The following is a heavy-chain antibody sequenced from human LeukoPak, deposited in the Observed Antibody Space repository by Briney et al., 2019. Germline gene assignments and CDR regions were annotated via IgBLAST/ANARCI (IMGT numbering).Heavy chain of an antibody. CDR3: ARGHSSSWYSVLQLPGSMDV. CDR1: GFTFSSYD. V-gene: IGHV3-13*01. J-gene: IGHJ6*02. CDR2: IGTAGDT. Sequence: GGSLRLSCAASGFTFSSYDMHWVRQATGKGLEWVSAIGTAGDTYYPGSVKGRFTISRENAKNSLYLQMNSLRAGDTAVYYCARGHSSSWYSVLQLPGSMDVWGQGTTVTVSS. D-gene: IGHD6-13*01.